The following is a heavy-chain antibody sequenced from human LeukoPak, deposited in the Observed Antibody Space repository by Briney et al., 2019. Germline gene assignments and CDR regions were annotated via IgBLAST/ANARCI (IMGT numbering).Heavy chain of an antibody. D-gene: IGHD5-12*01. Sequence: ASVKVSCKASGYTFTSYGISWVRQAPGQGLEWRGWISAYNGNTNYAQKLQGRVTMTTDTSTSTAYMELRSLRSDDTAVYYCARADIVATRSPFDYWGQGTLVTVSS. V-gene: IGHV1-18*01. CDR2: ISAYNGNT. J-gene: IGHJ4*02. CDR1: GYTFTSYG. CDR3: ARADIVATRSPFDY.